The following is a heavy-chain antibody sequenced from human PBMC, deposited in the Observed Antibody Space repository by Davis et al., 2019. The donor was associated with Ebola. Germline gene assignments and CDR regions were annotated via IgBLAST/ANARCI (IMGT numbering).Heavy chain of an antibody. V-gene: IGHV3-23*01. CDR1: GFTFNNYA. CDR2: ISGSGGST. J-gene: IGHJ4*02. Sequence: GESLKISCAASGFTFNNYAMGWVRQAPGKGLEWVSAISGSGGSTYYADSVKGRFTISRDNSKNTLYLQMNSLRAEDTAVYYCAKVVQLWPTYYFDYWGQGTLVTVSS. CDR3: AKVVQLWPTYYFDY. D-gene: IGHD5-18*01.